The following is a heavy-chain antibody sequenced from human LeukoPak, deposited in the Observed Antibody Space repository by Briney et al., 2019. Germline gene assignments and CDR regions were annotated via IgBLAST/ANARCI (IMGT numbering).Heavy chain of an antibody. D-gene: IGHD4-17*01. V-gene: IGHV7-4-1*02. Sequence: GASVKVSCKASGYTFTSYAMNWVRQAPGQGLEWMGWINTNTGNPTYAQGFTGRFVFSLDTSVSTAYLQISSLKAGDTAVYYCARGDYGDYGYWFDPWGQGTLVTVSS. J-gene: IGHJ5*02. CDR1: GYTFTSYA. CDR2: INTNTGNP. CDR3: ARGDYGDYGYWFDP.